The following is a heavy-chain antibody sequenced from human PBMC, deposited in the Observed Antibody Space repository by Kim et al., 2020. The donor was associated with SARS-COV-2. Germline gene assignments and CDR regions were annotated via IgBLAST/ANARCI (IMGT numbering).Heavy chain of an antibody. Sequence: GGSLRLSCAASGFTFDDYAMHWVRQAPGKGLEWVSGISWNSGSIGYADSVKGRFTISRDNAKNSLYLQMNSLRAEDTALYYCAKDLGPYSGYVLHAFDIWGQGTMVTVSS. CDR3: AKDLGPYSGYVLHAFDI. J-gene: IGHJ3*02. CDR2: ISWNSGSI. CDR1: GFTFDDYA. V-gene: IGHV3-9*01. D-gene: IGHD5-12*01.